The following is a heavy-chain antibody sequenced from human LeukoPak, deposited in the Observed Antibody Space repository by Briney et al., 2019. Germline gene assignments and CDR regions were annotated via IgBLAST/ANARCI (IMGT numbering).Heavy chain of an antibody. CDR3: VRDRSPGAATAGDSFDY. Sequence: GGSLRLSCTASGFTFDDYALSWVRQVPGKGLEWVSGIIWNSDKTVYADSVEGRFTISRDNDKNFLYLQMDSLRAEDTALYFCVRDRSPGAATAGDSFDYWGQGILVPVSS. J-gene: IGHJ4*02. CDR1: GFTFDDYA. V-gene: IGHV3-20*04. CDR2: IIWNSDKT. D-gene: IGHD1-26*01.